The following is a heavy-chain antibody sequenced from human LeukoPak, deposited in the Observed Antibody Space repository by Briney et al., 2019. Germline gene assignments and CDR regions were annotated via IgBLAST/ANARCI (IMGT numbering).Heavy chain of an antibody. J-gene: IGHJ3*02. CDR1: GFIFDDHG. V-gene: IGHV3-9*01. CDR3: AKDTGSPADAITMEDNAFDI. D-gene: IGHD3-3*01. Sequence: GRSLRLSCAASGFIFDDHGMHWVRQAPGKGLEWVSGISRSSGIIGYADSVKGRFTISRDNAKNSVDLQMESLRAEDTAVYYCAKDTGSPADAITMEDNAFDIWGQGTMVTVSS. CDR2: ISRSSGII.